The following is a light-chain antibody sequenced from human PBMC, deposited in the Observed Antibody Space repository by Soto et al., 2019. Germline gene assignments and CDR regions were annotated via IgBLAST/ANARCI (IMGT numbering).Light chain of an antibody. CDR2: SVS. Sequence: QSVLTQPASVSGSPGQSITISCTGTSSDVGGHNFVSWYQHHPGKAPKLMIFSVSNRPPGASNRFSGSKSGNTASLTISGLQAEDEADYYCISYTTSSTYVFGSGTKLTVL. J-gene: IGLJ1*01. CDR3: ISYTTSSTYV. CDR1: SSDVGGHNF. V-gene: IGLV2-14*01.